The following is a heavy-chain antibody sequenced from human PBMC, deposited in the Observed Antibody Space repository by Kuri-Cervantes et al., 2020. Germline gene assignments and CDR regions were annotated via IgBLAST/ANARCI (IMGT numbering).Heavy chain of an antibody. CDR1: GFTFSSYG. D-gene: IGHD6-19*01. CDR2: ISYDGSNK. V-gene: IGHV3-30*18. J-gene: IGHJ4*02. Sequence: GESLKISCAASGFTFSSYGMHWVRQAPGKGLEWVAVISYDGSNKYYADSVKGRFTVSRDSSKNTLYLHMNSLRFEDTAVYYCAKDQGSSGWFLIDYWGQGTLVTVSS. CDR3: AKDQGSSGWFLIDY.